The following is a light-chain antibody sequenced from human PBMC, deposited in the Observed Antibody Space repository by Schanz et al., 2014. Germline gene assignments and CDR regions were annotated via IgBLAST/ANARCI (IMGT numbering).Light chain of an antibody. CDR3: QQRSNWPLT. CDR1: QSVNNF. CDR2: DTS. Sequence: VLTQSPATLSLSPGERATVSCRASQSVNNFLAWYQQKPGQAPRLLIYDTSKRPSDIPARFTGSGSDTDFTLTISSLEPDDFAVYYCQQRSNWPLTFGGGTKVEIK. V-gene: IGKV3-11*01. J-gene: IGKJ4*01.